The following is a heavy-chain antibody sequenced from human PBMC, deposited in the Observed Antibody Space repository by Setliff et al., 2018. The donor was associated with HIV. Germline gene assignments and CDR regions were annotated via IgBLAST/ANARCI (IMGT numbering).Heavy chain of an antibody. J-gene: IGHJ4*02. D-gene: IGHD1-26*01. V-gene: IGHV5-51*01. CDR2: TYPGDSTT. CDR3: TRRRRAPGTEDLEAY. CDR1: GYSFSDYW. Sequence: GESLKISCKASGYSFSDYWIGWVRQMPGKGLEWMGVTYPGDSTTRYSPSLEGQVTISADRSINTAFLQWSSLEASDTAIYYCTRRRRAPGTEDLEAYWGQGTLVTVSS.